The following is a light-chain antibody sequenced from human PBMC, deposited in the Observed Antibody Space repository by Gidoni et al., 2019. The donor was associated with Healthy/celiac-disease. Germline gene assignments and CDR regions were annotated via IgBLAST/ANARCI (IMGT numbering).Light chain of an antibody. J-gene: IGKJ4*01. Sequence: EIVLTQSPGTLSLSPGQSATLSCSASPSISSSQLAWYQQKPGQAPRPLMYGASSRATGIPDRFSGSGSGTDFTLTISRLEPEDFAVYYCQHFGNFGGGTKVE. CDR2: GAS. CDR1: PSISSSQ. V-gene: IGKV3-20*01. CDR3: QHFGN.